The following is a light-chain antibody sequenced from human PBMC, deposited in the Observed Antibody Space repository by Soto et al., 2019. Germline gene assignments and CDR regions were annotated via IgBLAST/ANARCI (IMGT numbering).Light chain of an antibody. V-gene: IGKV3-15*01. J-gene: IGKJ5*01. CDR1: QSVSSN. Sequence: EIVMTQSTATLSVSPGERATLSCRASQSVSSNLAWYQQKPGQAPRLLIYGAYIRANGIPARFSGSGSWTEFTLPISSLQSEDFAVYYCQQYNTWPPITFGQGTRLEN. CDR3: QQYNTWPPIT. CDR2: GAY.